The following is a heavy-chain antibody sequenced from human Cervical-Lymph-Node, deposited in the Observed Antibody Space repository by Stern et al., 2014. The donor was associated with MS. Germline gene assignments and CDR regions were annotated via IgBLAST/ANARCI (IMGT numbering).Heavy chain of an antibody. V-gene: IGHV4-31*03. CDR1: GGSISSGGYY. Sequence: MQLVESGPGLVKPSQTLSLTCTVSGGSISSGGYYWSWIRQHPGNGLEWIGYIYYSGSTYYNPSLKSRVTISVDTSKNQFSLKLSSVTAADTAVYYCARRDVAAAGNWFDPWGQGTLVTVSS. CDR2: IYYSGST. J-gene: IGHJ5*02. CDR3: ARRDVAAAGNWFDP. D-gene: IGHD6-13*01.